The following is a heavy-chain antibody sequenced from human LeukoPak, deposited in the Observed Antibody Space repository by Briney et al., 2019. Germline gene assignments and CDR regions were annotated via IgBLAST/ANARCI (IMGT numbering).Heavy chain of an antibody. CDR3: ARLVGAFRYVDS. D-gene: IGHD3-16*01. Sequence: SETLSLTCTVSGGSITITNYYWGWIRQPPGKGLEWVGNIYHDGSTYYNPSLKSRVTISVDTSKNQFSLKLTSVTAADTAIYYCARLVGAFRYVDSWGQGSLITVSS. CDR1: GGSITITNYY. CDR2: IYHDGST. V-gene: IGHV4-39*07. J-gene: IGHJ5*01.